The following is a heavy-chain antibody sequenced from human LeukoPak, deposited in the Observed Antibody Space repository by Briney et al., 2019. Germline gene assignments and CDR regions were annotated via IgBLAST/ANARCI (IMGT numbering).Heavy chain of an antibody. CDR3: ARGAYWGAY. D-gene: IGHD2-21*01. Sequence: ASVKVSCKASGYTFTDYSIYWVRQAPGQGLEWMGYINPNSGGTKYAQKFQERVTMTRDTSISTAYVELCSLGSDDTAVYYCARGAYWGAYWGQGTLVTVSS. CDR1: GYTFTDYS. J-gene: IGHJ4*02. CDR2: INPNSGGT. V-gene: IGHV1-2*02.